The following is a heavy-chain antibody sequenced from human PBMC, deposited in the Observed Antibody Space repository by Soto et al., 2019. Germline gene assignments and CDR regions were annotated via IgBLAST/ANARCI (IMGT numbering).Heavy chain of an antibody. Sequence: EVQLVESGGAVVQPGGSLRLSCAASGFTFTDYWMNWVRQAPGKGLEWVANIKQDGSEKYYVDSVKGRFTISRDNAKKSLYLQMNSLRAEDTAVSYCAIMIFGLGTDHWGQGTLVTVSS. CDR2: IKQDGSEK. CDR3: AIMIFGLGTDH. CDR1: GFTFTDYW. D-gene: IGHD3-3*01. J-gene: IGHJ5*02. V-gene: IGHV3-7*01.